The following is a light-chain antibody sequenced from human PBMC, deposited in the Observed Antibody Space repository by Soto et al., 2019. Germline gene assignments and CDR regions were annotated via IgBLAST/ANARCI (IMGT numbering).Light chain of an antibody. Sequence: QSALTQPDSVSGSPGQSITISCTGTSSDVGGYNYVSWYQQHPGKAPKLMIFEVSSRSSGVSNRFAGSKSGNTASLTISGLQAGDEADYFCSLYTVTAALVFGTGTKVTVL. CDR2: EVS. CDR1: SSDVGGYNY. V-gene: IGLV2-14*01. CDR3: SLYTVTAALV. J-gene: IGLJ1*01.